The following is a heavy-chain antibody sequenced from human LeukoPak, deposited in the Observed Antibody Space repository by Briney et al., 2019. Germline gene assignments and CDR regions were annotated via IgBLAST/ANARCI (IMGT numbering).Heavy chain of an antibody. CDR1: GYSFTNYW. Sequence: GESLKISCQASGYSFTNYWIGWVRQMPGRGLEWVAIIYPGDSGTRYSPSFLGQVTISADKSIRTAYLQWSSLKASDTAMYYCARHHQPVGTASFDYWGQGTLVTVSS. V-gene: IGHV5-51*01. J-gene: IGHJ4*02. CDR3: ARHHQPVGTASFDY. D-gene: IGHD6-13*01. CDR2: IYPGDSGT.